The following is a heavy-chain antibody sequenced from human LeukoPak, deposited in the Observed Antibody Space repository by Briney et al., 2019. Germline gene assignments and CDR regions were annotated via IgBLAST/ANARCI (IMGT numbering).Heavy chain of an antibody. CDR3: AGGGGYYDFWSGYYRECEFDY. CDR2: IWYDGSNK. V-gene: IGHV3-33*01. Sequence: PGRSLRLSCAASGFTFSSYGMHWVRQAPGKGLEWVAVIWYDGSNKYYADSVKGRFTISRDNSKNTLYLQMNSLGAEGTAVYYSAGGGGYYDFWSGYYRECEFDYWGQGTLVTVSS. J-gene: IGHJ4*02. D-gene: IGHD3-3*01. CDR1: GFTFSSYG.